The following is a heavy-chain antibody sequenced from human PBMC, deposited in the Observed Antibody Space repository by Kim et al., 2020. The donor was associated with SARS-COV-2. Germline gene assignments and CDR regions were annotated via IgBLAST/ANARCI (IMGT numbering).Heavy chain of an antibody. J-gene: IGHJ3*02. Sequence: EYAVSVKNRTVFTPDTAKNQFSLQLNSVIPEDTAVYYCARAKTALAAYDIWGQGTMVIVSS. V-gene: IGHV6-1*01. CDR3: ARAKTALAAYDI.